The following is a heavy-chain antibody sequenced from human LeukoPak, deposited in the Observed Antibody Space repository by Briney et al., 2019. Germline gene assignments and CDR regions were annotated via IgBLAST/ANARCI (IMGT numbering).Heavy chain of an antibody. Sequence: QPGGSLRLSCAVSGFTFSSYWMSWVRQAPGKGLEWVANIKQEGSEKTYVDSVKGRFTISRDNAQNSLYLQMNSLRAEDTAVYYCARVYSSTSGKNAFDIWGQGTMVTVSS. D-gene: IGHD6-6*01. V-gene: IGHV3-7*03. CDR1: GFTFSSYW. J-gene: IGHJ3*02. CDR2: IKQEGSEK. CDR3: ARVYSSTSGKNAFDI.